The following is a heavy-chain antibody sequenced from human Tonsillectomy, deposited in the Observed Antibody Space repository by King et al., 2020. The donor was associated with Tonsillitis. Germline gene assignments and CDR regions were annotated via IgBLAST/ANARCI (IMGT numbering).Heavy chain of an antibody. Sequence: QLVQSGPEVKKPGTSVKVSCKASGFTFTYSAMQWVRQARGQRLEWVGWIVVGSEDTRYAQKFQERVTITRDMSTNTTYMELSSLRSEDTAVYYCAAWEVYYDRNGYFRDYWGQGTQVTVPS. V-gene: IGHV1-58*02. CDR1: GFTFTYSA. D-gene: IGHD3-22*01. J-gene: IGHJ4*02. CDR3: AAWEVYYDRNGYFRDY. CDR2: IVVGSEDT.